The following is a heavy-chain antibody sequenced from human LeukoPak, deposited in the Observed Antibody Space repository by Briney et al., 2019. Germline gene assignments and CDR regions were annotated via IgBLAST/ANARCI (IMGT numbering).Heavy chain of an antibody. D-gene: IGHD3-10*01. CDR1: GFSLSTSGVG. CDR3: AHSSPDYGSGSYHLDY. Sequence: SGPTLVKPTQTLTLTCTFSGFSLSTSGVGVGWIRQPPGKALEWPALIYWDDDKRYSPSLKSRLTITKDTSKNQVVLTMTNMDPVDTATYYCAHSSPDYGSGSYHLDYWGQGTLVTVSS. CDR2: IYWDDDK. V-gene: IGHV2-5*02. J-gene: IGHJ4*02.